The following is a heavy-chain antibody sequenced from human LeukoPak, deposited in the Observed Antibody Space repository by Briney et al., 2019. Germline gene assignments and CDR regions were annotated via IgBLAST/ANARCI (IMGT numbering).Heavy chain of an antibody. D-gene: IGHD4-17*01. CDR3: AATLTVTAGSTYYGMDV. CDR2: IVVGSGIT. V-gene: IGHV1-58*01. Sequence: ASVKVSCKASGFTFTTSAVQWVRQARGQRLEWIGWIVVGSGITNYAQKFQERVTITRDMSTSTAYMELRSLRSEDTAVYYCAATLTVTAGSTYYGMDVWGQGTTVTVSS. J-gene: IGHJ6*02. CDR1: GFTFTTSA.